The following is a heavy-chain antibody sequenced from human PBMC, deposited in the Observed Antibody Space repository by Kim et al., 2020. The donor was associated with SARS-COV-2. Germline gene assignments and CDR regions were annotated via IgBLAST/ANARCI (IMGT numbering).Heavy chain of an antibody. V-gene: IGHV3-30-3*01. CDR3: ARAGKVY. CDR2: ISYDGSNK. Sequence: GGSLRLSCAASGFTFSSYAMHFVLPSPGKGLEWVAVISYDGSNKYYADSVKGRFTISIDNSKNTLYLQMNSLRAEDTAVYYCARAGKVYWGQVTLVTVSS. CDR1: GFTFSSYA. J-gene: IGHJ4*02.